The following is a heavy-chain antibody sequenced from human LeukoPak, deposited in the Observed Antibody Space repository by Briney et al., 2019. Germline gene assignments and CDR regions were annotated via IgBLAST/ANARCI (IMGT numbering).Heavy chain of an antibody. D-gene: IGHD3-3*01. Sequence: PSGTLSLTCAVSGGSISSSNWWSWVRQPPGKGPEWIGEIYHSGSTNYNPSLKSRVTISVDKSKNQFSLKLSSVTAADTAVYYCARAPYDFWSGYYRAGYFDLWGRGTLVTVSS. V-gene: IGHV4-4*02. CDR3: ARAPYDFWSGYYRAGYFDL. J-gene: IGHJ2*01. CDR2: IYHSGST. CDR1: GGSISSSNW.